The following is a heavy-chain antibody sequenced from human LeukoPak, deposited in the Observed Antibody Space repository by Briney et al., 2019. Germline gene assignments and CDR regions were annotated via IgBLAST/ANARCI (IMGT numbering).Heavy chain of an antibody. CDR3: AREGRSYGAFDI. CDR2: IDPSDSYT. J-gene: IGHJ3*02. Sequence: GESLKISCKGSGYTFTNYWITWVRQMPGKGLEWMGKIDPSDSYTNYSPSFKGHVTISADKSISTAYLQWSSLKASDIAMYYCAREGRSYGAFDIWGQGTMVTVSS. V-gene: IGHV5-10-1*01. D-gene: IGHD1-26*01. CDR1: GYTFTNYW.